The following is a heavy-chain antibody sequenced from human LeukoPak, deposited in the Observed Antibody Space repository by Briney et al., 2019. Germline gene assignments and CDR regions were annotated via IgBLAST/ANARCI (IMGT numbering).Heavy chain of an antibody. D-gene: IGHD6-19*01. CDR3: ARDPPPLYSSGWYYFDY. V-gene: IGHV3-7*01. J-gene: IGHJ4*02. CDR2: IKQDGSEK. CDR1: GFTFSSYW. Sequence: SGGSLRLSCAASGFTFSSYWMNWVRQAPGKGLEWVANIKQDGSEKYYVDSVKGRFTISRDNAKNSLYLQMNSLRAEDTAVYYCARDPPPLYSSGWYYFDYWGQGTLVTVSS.